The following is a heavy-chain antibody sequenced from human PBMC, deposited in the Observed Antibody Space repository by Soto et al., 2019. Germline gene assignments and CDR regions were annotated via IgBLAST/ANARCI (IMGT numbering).Heavy chain of an antibody. J-gene: IGHJ4*02. V-gene: IGHV4-34*01. Sequence: PSETLSLTCAVYGGSFSGYYWSWIRQPPGKGLEWIGEINHSGSTNYNPSLKSRVTISVDTSKNQFSLKLSSVTAADTAVYYCAREGIADSLFDYWGQGTLVTVSS. D-gene: IGHD6-13*01. CDR2: INHSGST. CDR1: GGSFSGYY. CDR3: AREGIADSLFDY.